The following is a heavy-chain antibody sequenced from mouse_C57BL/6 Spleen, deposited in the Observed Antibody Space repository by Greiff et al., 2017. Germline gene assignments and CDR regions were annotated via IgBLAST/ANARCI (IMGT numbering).Heavy chain of an antibody. CDR3: ARAGSDYDYYAMDY. J-gene: IGHJ4*01. D-gene: IGHD2-4*01. Sequence: EVQLQQSGPGMVKPSQSLSLTCTVTGYSITSGYDWHWIRHFPGNKLEWMGYISYSGSTNYNPSLKSRISITHDTSKNHFFLKLNSVTTEDTATYYCARAGSDYDYYAMDYWGQGTSVTVSS. V-gene: IGHV3-1*01. CDR2: ISYSGST. CDR1: GYSITSGYD.